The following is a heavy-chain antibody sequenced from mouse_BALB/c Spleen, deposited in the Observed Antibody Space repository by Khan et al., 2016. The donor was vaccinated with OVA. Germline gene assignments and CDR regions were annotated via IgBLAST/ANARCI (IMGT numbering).Heavy chain of an antibody. J-gene: IGHJ3*01. D-gene: IGHD4-1*01. CDR2: INPSDGDS. CDR1: GYTFTSYY. Sequence: QIQLVQSGTELVKPGASVRLSCKASGYTFTSYYMYWVKQRPGQGLEWIGEINPSDGDSNFNENFKSKATLTVDKSSTTAYMQLSSLTSEDPAVYYCTRSGYGTFAYWGQGTLVTVSA. V-gene: IGHV1-53*01. CDR3: TRSGYGTFAY.